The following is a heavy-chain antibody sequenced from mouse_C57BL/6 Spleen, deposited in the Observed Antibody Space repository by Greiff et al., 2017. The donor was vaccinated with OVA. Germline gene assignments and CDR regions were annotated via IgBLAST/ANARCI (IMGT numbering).Heavy chain of an antibody. V-gene: IGHV1-50*01. CDR1: GYTFTSYW. CDR3: ARHTTVVYWYVDV. D-gene: IGHD1-1*01. CDR2: IDPSDSYT. Sequence: VKLQQPGAELVKPGASVKLSCKASGYTFTSYWMQWVKQRPGQGLEWIGEIDPSDSYTNYNQKFKGKATLTVDTSSSTAYMQLSSLTSEDSAVYYCARHTTVVYWYVDVWGTGTTVTVAS. J-gene: IGHJ1*03.